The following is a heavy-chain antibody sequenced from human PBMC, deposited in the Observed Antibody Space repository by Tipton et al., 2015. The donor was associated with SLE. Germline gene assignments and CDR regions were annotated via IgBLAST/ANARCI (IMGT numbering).Heavy chain of an antibody. CDR3: AKGDVLTGSYFDH. D-gene: IGHD3-9*01. J-gene: IGHJ4*02. CDR2: IISTGDAT. CDR1: RFTFSNYA. V-gene: IGHV3-23*01. Sequence: SLRLSCAASRFTFSNYAMSWVRQAPGKGLEWASSIISTGDATYYADSVKGRFTIFRDNSRNTLYLKMNGLRVGDTAVYHCAKGDVLTGSYFDHWGQGTLVTVSS.